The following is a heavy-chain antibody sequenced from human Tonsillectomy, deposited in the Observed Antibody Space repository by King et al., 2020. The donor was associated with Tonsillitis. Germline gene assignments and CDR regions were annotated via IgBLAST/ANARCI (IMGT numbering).Heavy chain of an antibody. Sequence: VQLQQWGAGLLKPSETLSLTCAVYGGSFSGYYWSWIRQPPGKGLEWIGEIYHSGSTNYNPSLKSRVTISLDTSKNQVSLKLSSVTAADTAVYYCARGKYDVWSGYPDYFDYWGQGTLVTVSS. CDR3: ARGKYDVWSGYPDYFDY. CDR1: GGSFSGYY. D-gene: IGHD3-3*01. J-gene: IGHJ4*02. CDR2: IYHSGST. V-gene: IGHV4-34*01.